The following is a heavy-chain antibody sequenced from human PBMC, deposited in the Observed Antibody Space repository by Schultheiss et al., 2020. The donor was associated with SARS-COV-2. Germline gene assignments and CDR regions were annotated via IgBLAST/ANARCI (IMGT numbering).Heavy chain of an antibody. J-gene: IGHJ6*02. V-gene: IGHV4-34*01. CDR2: INHSGST. D-gene: IGHD1-26*01. CDR1: GGSFSGYY. CDR3: ARVVGGPTFEAFFGMDV. Sequence: GSLRLSCAVYGGSFSGYYWSWIRQPPGKGLEWIGEINHSGSTNYNPSLKSRVTISVDTSKNQVSLKVRSVTAADTAVYYCARVVGGPTFEAFFGMDVWGQGTTVTVSS.